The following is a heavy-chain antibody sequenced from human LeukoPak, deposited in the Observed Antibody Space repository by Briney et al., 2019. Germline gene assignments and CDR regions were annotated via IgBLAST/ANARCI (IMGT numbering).Heavy chain of an antibody. V-gene: IGHV3-30-3*01. D-gene: IGHD3-10*01. J-gene: IGHJ4*02. CDR1: GFTFSSYA. CDR3: ARVLEAYYYGSGSYYKYFDY. Sequence: GGSLRLSCAASGFTFSSYAMHWVRQAPGKGLEWVAVISYDGSNKYYADFVKGRFTISRDNSKNTLYLQMNSLRAEDTAVYYCARVLEAYYYGSGSYYKYFDYWGQGTLVTVSS. CDR2: ISYDGSNK.